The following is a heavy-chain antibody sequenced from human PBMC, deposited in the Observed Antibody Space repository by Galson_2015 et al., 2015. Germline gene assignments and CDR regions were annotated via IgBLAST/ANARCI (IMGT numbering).Heavy chain of an antibody. D-gene: IGHD3-3*01. CDR2: INPSGGST. CDR3: AREVSRYYDFWSGYNPLDY. CDR1: GYTFTSYY. V-gene: IGHV1-46*01. J-gene: IGHJ4*02. Sequence: SVKDSCKASGYTFTSYYMHWVRQAPGQGLEWMGIINPSGGSTSYAQKFQGRVTMTRYTSTSTVYMELSSLRSEDTAVYYCAREVSRYYDFWSGYNPLDYWGQGTLVTVSS.